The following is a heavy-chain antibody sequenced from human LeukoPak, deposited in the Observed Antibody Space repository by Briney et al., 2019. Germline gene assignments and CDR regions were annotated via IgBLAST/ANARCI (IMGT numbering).Heavy chain of an antibody. CDR3: ARERSGGYTYVF. CDR1: GGSISSGNW. Sequence: SGTLSLTCAVSGGSISSGNWWTWVRLPPGKGLEWIGEIYHSGSTNYNPSLNSRVTISVDKSKNQFSLKLTSVTAADTAVYYCARERSGGYTYVFWGQGILVTVSS. V-gene: IGHV4-4*02. J-gene: IGHJ4*02. CDR2: IYHSGST. D-gene: IGHD5-18*01.